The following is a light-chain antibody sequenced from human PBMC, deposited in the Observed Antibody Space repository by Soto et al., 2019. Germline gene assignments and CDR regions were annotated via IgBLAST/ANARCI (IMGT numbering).Light chain of an antibody. Sequence: QPASVSGSPGQSITISCSGTSSDVGASNYVSWYQQHPGEAPKLIIYDVSYRPSGVSNRFSGSKSANTASLTISGLQAADEADYFCSSYSSSAPGVLFGGGTKLTVL. J-gene: IGLJ2*01. CDR3: SSYSSSAPGVL. CDR2: DVS. CDR1: SSDVGASNY. V-gene: IGLV2-14*03.